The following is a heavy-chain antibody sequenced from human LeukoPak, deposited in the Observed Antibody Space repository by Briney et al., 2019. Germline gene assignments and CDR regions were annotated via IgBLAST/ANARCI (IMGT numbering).Heavy chain of an antibody. D-gene: IGHD3-10*01. CDR2: IVVGSGNT. CDR3: AVDRYYYGSGSYYFDY. CDR1: GFTFTSSA. V-gene: IGHV1-58*02. Sequence: GASVTVSCKASGFTFTSSAMQWVRQARGQRLEWIGWIVVGSGNTNYAQKFQERVTITRDMSTSTAYMELSSLRSEDTAVYYCAVDRYYYGSGSYYFDYWGQGTLVTVSS. J-gene: IGHJ4*02.